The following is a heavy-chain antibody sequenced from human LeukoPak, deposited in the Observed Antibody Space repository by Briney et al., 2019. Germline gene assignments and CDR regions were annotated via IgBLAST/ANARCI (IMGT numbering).Heavy chain of an antibody. V-gene: IGHV3-23*01. D-gene: IGHD6-13*01. J-gene: IGHJ4*02. CDR2: ISGSGGST. Sequence: AGGSLRLSCAASGFTFSSYAMSWVRQAPGKGLEWVSAISGSGGSTYYADSVKGRFTISRDNSKNTLYLQMNSLRAEDTAVYYCAKTRPLDSSSWSHGDYWGQGTLVTVSP. CDR3: AKTRPLDSSSWSHGDY. CDR1: GFTFSSYA.